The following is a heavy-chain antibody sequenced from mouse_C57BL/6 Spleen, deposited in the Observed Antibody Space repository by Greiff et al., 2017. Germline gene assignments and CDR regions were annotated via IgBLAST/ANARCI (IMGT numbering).Heavy chain of an antibody. CDR1: GYTFTSYW. D-gene: IGHD2-1*01. CDR3: ARAGGNYWFAY. CDR2: IDPSGSYT. Sequence: VKLLQSGAELVMPGASVKLSCKASGYTFTSYWMPWVKQRPGQGLEWLGEIDPSGSYTNYTQTFQGQSTMTVDKSSSTAYMQLSSLTSEDSAVYYCARAGGNYWFAYWGQGTLVTVSA. V-gene: IGHV1-69*01. J-gene: IGHJ3*01.